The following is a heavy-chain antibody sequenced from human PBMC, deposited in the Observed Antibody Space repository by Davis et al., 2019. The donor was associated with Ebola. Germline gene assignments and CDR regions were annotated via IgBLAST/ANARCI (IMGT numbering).Heavy chain of an antibody. V-gene: IGHV3-23*01. Sequence: PGGSLRLSCAAPGFTFSRYAMSWVRQAPGKGLEWVSAISGSGGSTYYADSVKGRFTISRDNSKNTLYLQMNSLRAEDTAIYYCAKDKNYDFWSGYPHDAFDIWGQGTMVTVSS. D-gene: IGHD3-3*01. CDR1: GFTFSRYA. J-gene: IGHJ3*02. CDR3: AKDKNYDFWSGYPHDAFDI. CDR2: ISGSGGST.